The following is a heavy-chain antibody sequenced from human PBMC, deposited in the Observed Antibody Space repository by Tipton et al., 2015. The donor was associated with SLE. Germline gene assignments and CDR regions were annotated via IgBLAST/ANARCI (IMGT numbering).Heavy chain of an antibody. CDR2: IYYSGST. D-gene: IGHD3-16*01. CDR1: GGSISSYY. J-gene: IGHJ4*02. Sequence: TLSLTCTVSGGSISSYYWSWIRQPPGKGLEWIGYIYYSGSTNYNPSLKSRVTMSIDTSKNQFSMKLSSVTAADTAVYYCARTVGGPRNYRFDCWGQGTLDTVSP. CDR3: ARTVGGPRNYRFDC. V-gene: IGHV4-59*01.